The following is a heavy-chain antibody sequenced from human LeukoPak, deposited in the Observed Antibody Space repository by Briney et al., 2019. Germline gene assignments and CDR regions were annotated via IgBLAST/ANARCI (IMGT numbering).Heavy chain of an antibody. D-gene: IGHD6-19*01. CDR3: GKTTTGYSSGRYPGWPVDY. V-gene: IGHV3-23*01. CDR2: IFGSGGSA. J-gene: IGHJ4*02. CDR1: GFTLDGYA. Sequence: PGGSLRLSCAASGFTLDGYAMYWVRQAPGKGLEWVSGIFGSGGSAHYADSVKGRFTISRDNSKNTVYLQMDSLRVEDTAVYYCGKTTTGYSSGRYPGWPVDYWGQGTLVTVSS.